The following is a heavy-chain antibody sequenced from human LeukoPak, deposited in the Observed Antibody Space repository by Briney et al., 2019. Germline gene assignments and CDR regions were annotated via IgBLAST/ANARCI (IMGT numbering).Heavy chain of an antibody. CDR2: IYYSGST. CDR1: GGSISSSSYY. J-gene: IGHJ4*02. D-gene: IGHD5-12*01. Sequence: SETLSLTCTVSGGSISSSSYYWGWIRQPPGKGLEWIGSIYYSGSTYYNPSLKSRVTISVDTSKNQFSLKLSSVTAADTAVYYCARHPPQYSGYDRIDYWGQGTLVTVSS. V-gene: IGHV4-39*01. CDR3: ARHPPQYSGYDRIDY.